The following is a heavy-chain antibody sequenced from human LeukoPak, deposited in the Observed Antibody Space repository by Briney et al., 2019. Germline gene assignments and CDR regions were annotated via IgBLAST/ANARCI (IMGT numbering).Heavy chain of an antibody. CDR3: ARGLGGGNNFDY. CDR1: GGTFSSYA. CDR2: IIPILGIA. Sequence: GSSVKVSCKASGGTFSSYAISWVRQAPGQGLEWMGRIIPILGIANYAQKFQGRVTITADKSTSTAYMELSSLRSEDTAMYYCARGLGGGNNFDYWGQGTLVTVSS. J-gene: IGHJ4*02. D-gene: IGHD6-19*01. V-gene: IGHV1-69*04.